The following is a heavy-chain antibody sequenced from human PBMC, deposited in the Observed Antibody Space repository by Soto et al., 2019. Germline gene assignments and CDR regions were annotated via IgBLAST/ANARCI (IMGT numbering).Heavy chain of an antibody. D-gene: IGHD2-21*02. V-gene: IGHV4-30-4*01. J-gene: IGHJ4*02. CDR1: GGSIVSGDNL. CDR3: ARTNGGIVILTAFVY. CDR2: VHNSGTG. Sequence: QVQLQESGPGVVRPSQTLSLTCNVSGGSIVSGDNLWSWIRQPPGKGLELLGCVHNSGTGSFNPSLKSRLVISVDTSNNQFSLKLNSVTAADTAIYYCARTNGGIVILTAFVYGGQGTLVTVSS.